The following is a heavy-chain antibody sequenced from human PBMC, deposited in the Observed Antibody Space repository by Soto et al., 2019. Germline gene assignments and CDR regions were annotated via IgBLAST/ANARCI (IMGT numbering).Heavy chain of an antibody. J-gene: IGHJ6*02. CDR1: GFTFSSYA. V-gene: IGHV3-23*01. CDR3: ARGWDYDFWSGSIGYYYYGMDV. D-gene: IGHD3-3*01. Sequence: GGSLRLSCAASGFTFSSYAMSWVRQAPGKGLEWVSAISGSGGSTYYADSVKGRFTISRDNSKNTLYLQMNSLRAEDTAVYYCARGWDYDFWSGSIGYYYYGMDVWGQGTTVTVSS. CDR2: ISGSGGST.